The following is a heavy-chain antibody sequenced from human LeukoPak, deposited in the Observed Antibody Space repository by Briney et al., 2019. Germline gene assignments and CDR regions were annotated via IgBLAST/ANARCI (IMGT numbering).Heavy chain of an antibody. CDR2: IHYSGTT. J-gene: IGHJ5*02. Sequence: PSETLSLTCTISGGSISSSSYYWGWIRQPPGKGLEWIGYIHYSGTTNYNPSFTSRVTISVDTSKNQFSLKLSSVTAADTAVYFCARQSAAPGTRWFDPWGQGTLVTVSS. D-gene: IGHD6-13*01. CDR1: GGSISSSSYY. V-gene: IGHV4-61*05. CDR3: ARQSAAPGTRWFDP.